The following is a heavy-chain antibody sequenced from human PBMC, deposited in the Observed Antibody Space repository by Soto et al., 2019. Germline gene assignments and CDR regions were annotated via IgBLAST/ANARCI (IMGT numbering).Heavy chain of an antibody. D-gene: IGHD3-10*01. V-gene: IGHV3-53*01. Sequence: HPGGSLRLSCAASVLTVSSSYMAWVRQAPGKGLEWVSLIYRDGSTYYADSVKGRFTISRDNSKNTLYLQMNSLTAEDTALYYCARDGPRTEAGSEQTRFGMDVWGQGTTVTVSS. J-gene: IGHJ6*02. CDR2: IYRDGST. CDR3: ARDGPRTEAGSEQTRFGMDV. CDR1: VLTVSSSY.